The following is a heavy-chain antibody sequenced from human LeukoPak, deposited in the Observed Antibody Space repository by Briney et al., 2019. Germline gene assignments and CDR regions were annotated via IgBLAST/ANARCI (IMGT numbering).Heavy chain of an antibody. V-gene: IGHV4-34*01. CDR2: INHSGST. CDR3: ARVSFGYDYVWGSYRKAPDAFDI. CDR1: GLTVSTNY. J-gene: IGHJ3*02. D-gene: IGHD3-16*02. Sequence: GSLRLSCAASGLTVSTNYMSWVRKAPGKGLEWIGEINHSGSTNYNPSLKSRVTISVDTSKNQFSLKLSSVTAADTAVYYCARVSFGYDYVWGSYRKAPDAFDIWGQGTMVTVSS.